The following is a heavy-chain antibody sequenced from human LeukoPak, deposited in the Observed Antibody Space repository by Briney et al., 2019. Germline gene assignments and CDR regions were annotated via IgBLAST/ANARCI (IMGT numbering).Heavy chain of an antibody. J-gene: IGHJ3*02. D-gene: IGHD3-22*01. V-gene: IGHV4-4*07. CDR1: GGSISSYY. CDR2: IYTSGST. CDR3: ARALSYYDSSGYGGDAFDI. Sequence: SETLSLTCTVSGGSISSYYWGWIRQPAGKGLEWIGRIYTSGSTNYNPSLKSRVTMSVDTSKNQFSLKLSSVTAADTAVYYCARALSYYDSSGYGGDAFDIWGQGTMVTVSS.